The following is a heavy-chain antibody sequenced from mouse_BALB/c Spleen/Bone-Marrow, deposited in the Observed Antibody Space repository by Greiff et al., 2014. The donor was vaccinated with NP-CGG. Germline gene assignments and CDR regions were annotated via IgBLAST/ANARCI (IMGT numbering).Heavy chain of an antibody. CDR3: ARKVRAPWYAMDY. V-gene: IGHV1-67*01. CDR1: GYTFTDYA. CDR2: ISTYNGNT. D-gene: IGHD2-14*01. J-gene: IGHJ4*01. Sequence: QVQLQQSGPEVVRPGVSVKISCKGSGYTFTDYAMHWVKQSHAESLEWIGVISTYNGNTNYNQKFKGGATMTVDKSSSTAYMELARMTSEDSAINYCARKVRAPWYAMDYWGQGTSVTVSS.